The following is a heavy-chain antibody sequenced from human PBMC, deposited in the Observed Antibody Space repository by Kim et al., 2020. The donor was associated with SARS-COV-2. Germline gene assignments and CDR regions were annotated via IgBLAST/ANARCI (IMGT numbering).Heavy chain of an antibody. V-gene: IGHV3-33*01. CDR2: IWYDGSNK. J-gene: IGHJ6*02. CDR1: GFTFSSYG. Sequence: GGSLRLSCAASGFTFSSYGMHWVRQASGKGLEWVAVIWYDGSNKYYADSVKGRFTISRVNSKNTLYLQMNSLRAEDTAVYYCASFPTKVFSYGMDVWGQGTTVTVSS. CDR3: ASFPTKVFSYGMDV. D-gene: IGHD3-9*01.